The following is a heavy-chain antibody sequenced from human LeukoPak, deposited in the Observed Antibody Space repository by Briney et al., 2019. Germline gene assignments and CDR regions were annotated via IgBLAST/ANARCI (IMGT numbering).Heavy chain of an antibody. CDR1: GGSISSYY. V-gene: IGHV4-59*01. CDR3: ASHGDYVWGGYRSFDY. J-gene: IGHJ4*02. CDR2: IYYSGST. Sequence: SETLSLTCTVSGGSISSYYWSWIRQPPGKGLEWIGYIYYSGSTNYNPSLKSRVTISVDTSKNQFSLKLSSVTAADTAVYYCASHGDYVWGGYRSFDYWGQGTLVTVSS. D-gene: IGHD3-16*02.